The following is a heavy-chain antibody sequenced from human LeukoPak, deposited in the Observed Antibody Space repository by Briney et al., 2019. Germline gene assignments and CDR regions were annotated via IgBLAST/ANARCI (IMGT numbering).Heavy chain of an antibody. V-gene: IGHV4-4*07. CDR3: AREKDYGDSRGLDP. Sequence: SETLSLTCTVSGGSISNYYWSWIRQPAGKGLKWIGRINTSGNTNYNPSLKSRVTMSVDTTKTQVSLKLSSVTAADTAVYYCAREKDYGDSRGLDPWGQGTLVTVSS. D-gene: IGHD4-17*01. CDR1: GGSISNYY. J-gene: IGHJ5*02. CDR2: INTSGNT.